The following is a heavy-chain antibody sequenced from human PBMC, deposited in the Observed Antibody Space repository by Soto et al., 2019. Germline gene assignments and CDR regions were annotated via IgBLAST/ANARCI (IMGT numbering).Heavy chain of an antibody. Sequence: ASVKVSCKASGYTFTSYGISWVRQAPGQGLEWMGWISAYNGNTNYAQKLQGRVTMTTDTSTSTAYMELRSLRSDDTAVYYCARDRPEEEMATIYPGTLFYWGQGTLVTVSS. CDR3: ARDRPEEEMATIYPGTLFY. CDR2: ISAYNGNT. CDR1: GYTFTSYG. J-gene: IGHJ4*02. V-gene: IGHV1-18*01. D-gene: IGHD5-12*01.